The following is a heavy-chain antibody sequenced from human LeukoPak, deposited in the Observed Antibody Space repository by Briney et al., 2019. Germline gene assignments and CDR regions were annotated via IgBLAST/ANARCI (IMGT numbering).Heavy chain of an antibody. V-gene: IGHV4-59*01. Sequence: SETLSLTCTVSGGSISSYYWNWIRQPSGKGLEWNGYIYYSGSTNYNPSLKSRVTISVDTSKNQFSLKLSSVTAADTAVYYCARGTVVVTATAKDYYFDYWGQGTLVTVSS. CDR3: ARGTVVVTATAKDYYFDY. D-gene: IGHD2-21*02. J-gene: IGHJ4*02. CDR1: GGSISSYY. CDR2: IYYSGST.